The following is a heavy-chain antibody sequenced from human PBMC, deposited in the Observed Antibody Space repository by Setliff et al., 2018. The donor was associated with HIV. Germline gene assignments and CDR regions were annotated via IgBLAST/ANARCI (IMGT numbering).Heavy chain of an antibody. D-gene: IGHD5-18*01. CDR1: GFTFSSYS. V-gene: IGHV3-21*04. Sequence: GALRLSCAASGFTFSSYSMNWVRQAPGKGLEWVSSISSSSSYIYYADSVKGRFTISRDNTGNSLYLQMNSLRVEDTAMYYCARDDSNGNADAFDIWGQGTTVTVSS. J-gene: IGHJ3*02. CDR2: ISSSSSYI. CDR3: ARDDSNGNADAFDI.